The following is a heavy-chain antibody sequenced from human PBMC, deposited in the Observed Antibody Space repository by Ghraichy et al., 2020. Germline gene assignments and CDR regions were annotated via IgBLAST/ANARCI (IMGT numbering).Heavy chain of an antibody. D-gene: IGHD6-6*01. Sequence: SETLSLTCTVSGGSISSYYWSWIRQPPGKGPEWIGYIYYSGSTNYNPSLKSRVTISVDTSKNQFSLKLSSVTAADTAVYYCARAYSSSSVSAGYYYYGMDVWGQGTTVTVSS. V-gene: IGHV4-59*01. CDR1: GGSISSYY. CDR2: IYYSGST. CDR3: ARAYSSSSVSAGYYYYGMDV. J-gene: IGHJ6*02.